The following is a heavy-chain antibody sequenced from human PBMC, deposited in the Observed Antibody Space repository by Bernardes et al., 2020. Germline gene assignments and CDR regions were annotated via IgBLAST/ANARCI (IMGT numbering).Heavy chain of an antibody. CDR2: ISYSGST. Sequence: SEPLSLTCTVSGGSVSSSDHHWSWIRQPPGKRLDWIGYISYSGSTNYNPSLKSRVTISVDTSRNQFSLTLNSVTTVDTAVYYCASGPNQDFFDFWGKGTLVTVSS. CDR1: GGSVSSSDHH. J-gene: IGHJ4*02. V-gene: IGHV4-61*08. CDR3: ASGPNQDFFDF. D-gene: IGHD2-2*01.